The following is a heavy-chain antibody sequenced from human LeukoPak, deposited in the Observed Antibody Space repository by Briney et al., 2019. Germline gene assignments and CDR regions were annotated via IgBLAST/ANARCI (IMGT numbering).Heavy chain of an antibody. CDR1: GFTFSSYW. V-gene: IGHV3-7*04. J-gene: IGHJ4*02. Sequence: GGSLRLSCAASGFTFSSYWMSWVRQAPGKGLEWVANIKQDGSEKYYVDSVKGRFTISRDNAKNSLYLQMNSLGPEDTAVYYCASDREYYYGSGSFDYWGQGTLVTVSS. D-gene: IGHD3-10*01. CDR2: IKQDGSEK. CDR3: ASDREYYYGSGSFDY.